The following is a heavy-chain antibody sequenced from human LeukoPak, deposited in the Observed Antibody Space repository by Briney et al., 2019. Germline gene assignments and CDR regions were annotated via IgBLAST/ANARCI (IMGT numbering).Heavy chain of an antibody. CDR2: ISAYNGNT. V-gene: IGHV1-18*01. J-gene: IGHJ4*02. Sequence: ASVKVSCKASGYTFTSYGISWVRQAPGQGLEWMGWISAYNGNTNYAQKLQGRVTMTTDTSTSTAYMELRSLRSDDTAVNYCARGGDYYDSSGYYIDYWGQGTLVTVSS. CDR3: ARGGDYYDSSGYYIDY. CDR1: GYTFTSYG. D-gene: IGHD3-22*01.